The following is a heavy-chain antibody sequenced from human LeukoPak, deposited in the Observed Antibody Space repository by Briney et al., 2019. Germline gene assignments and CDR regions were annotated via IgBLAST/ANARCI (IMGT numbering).Heavy chain of an antibody. CDR3: AKDRYGDYSFDY. CDR1: GFTFSSYA. J-gene: IGHJ4*02. CDR2: ISGSGDST. Sequence: GGSLRLSCAASGFTFSSYAMSWVRQAPGKGLGWVSAISGSGDSTDYADSAKGRFTISRDNSKNTLYLQMNSLRAEDTAVYYCAKDRYGDYSFDYWGQGTLVTVSS. V-gene: IGHV3-23*01. D-gene: IGHD4-17*01.